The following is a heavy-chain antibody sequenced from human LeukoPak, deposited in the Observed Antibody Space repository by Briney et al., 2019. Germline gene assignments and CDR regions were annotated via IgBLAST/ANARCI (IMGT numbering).Heavy chain of an antibody. CDR3: AKDHYWSIDY. J-gene: IGHJ4*02. V-gene: IGHV3-74*01. CDR2: IKGDGIST. CDR1: GFDFSSNW. D-gene: IGHD3-3*01. Sequence: GGSLRLSCAASGFDFSSNWMHWVRHAPGQGLVWVSRIKGDGISTNYADSVKGRFTISRDIAKNTLYLQTNSLRAEDTGVYYCAKDHYWSIDYWGRGTLVTVSS.